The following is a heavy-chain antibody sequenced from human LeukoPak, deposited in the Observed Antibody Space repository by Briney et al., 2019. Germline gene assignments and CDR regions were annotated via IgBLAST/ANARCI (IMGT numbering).Heavy chain of an antibody. V-gene: IGHV1-18*01. Sequence: ASVKVSRKASAYTFTSYGISWVRQAPGQGLAWMGWISAYNGHTNYAQKLEGRVTMTTDTSTSTAYMELRSLRSDDTAVYYCARAHVVRGVIIVDYWGQGTLVTVSS. CDR1: AYTFTSYG. CDR3: ARAHVVRGVIIVDY. D-gene: IGHD3-10*01. CDR2: ISAYNGHT. J-gene: IGHJ4*02.